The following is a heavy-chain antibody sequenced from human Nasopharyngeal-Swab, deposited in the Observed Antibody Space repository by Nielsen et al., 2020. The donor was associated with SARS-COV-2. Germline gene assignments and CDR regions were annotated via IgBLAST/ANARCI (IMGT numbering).Heavy chain of an antibody. D-gene: IGHD6-6*01. V-gene: IGHV1-69*13. CDR2: IIPIFGTA. CDR1: GGTFSSYA. Sequence: SVKVSCKASGGTFSSYAISWVRQAPGQGLGGMGGIIPIFGTADYAQKFQDRVTITADESTSTAYMELSSLRSEDTAVYYCARSGYSNSDIDYWGQGTLVTVSS. J-gene: IGHJ4*02. CDR3: ARSGYSNSDIDY.